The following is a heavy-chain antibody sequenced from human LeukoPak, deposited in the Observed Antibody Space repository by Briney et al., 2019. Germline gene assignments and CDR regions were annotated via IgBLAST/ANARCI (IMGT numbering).Heavy chain of an antibody. Sequence: GGSLRLSCAASGFTFSSYSMNWVRQAPGKGLEWVSSISGGGDRTFYADSVKGRFTISRDNSKNTLYLQMNSLGVEDTAVDYCAHHPTGDVWVHWGQGDLVTVSS. CDR3: AHHPTGDVWVH. CDR1: GFTFSSYS. D-gene: IGHD7-27*01. CDR2: ISGGGDRT. J-gene: IGHJ4*02. V-gene: IGHV3-23*01.